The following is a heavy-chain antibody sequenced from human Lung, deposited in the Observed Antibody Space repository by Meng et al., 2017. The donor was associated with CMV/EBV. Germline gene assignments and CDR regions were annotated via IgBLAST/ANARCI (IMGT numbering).Heavy chain of an antibody. V-gene: IGHV3-21*04. CDR1: GFTFSSYS. CDR3: GGTDGRGMDV. J-gene: IGHJ6*02. Sequence: CAASGFTFSSYSMNWVRQAPGKGLEWVSSISSSSSYIYYADSVKGRFTISRDNAKNSLYLQMDSLRAEDTAVYYCGGTDGRGMDVWGQGTAVTVSS. CDR2: ISSSSSYI. D-gene: IGHD2-8*01.